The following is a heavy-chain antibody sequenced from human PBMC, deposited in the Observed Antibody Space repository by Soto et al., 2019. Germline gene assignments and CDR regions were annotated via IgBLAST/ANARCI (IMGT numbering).Heavy chain of an antibody. V-gene: IGHV5-10-1*03. J-gene: IGHJ4*02. D-gene: IGHD2-2*02. CDR2: INPSDSYT. CDR1: GYSFTSYW. Sequence: EVQLVQPGAEVKKPGESLRISCQGSGYSFTSYWIGWVRQRPGKGLEWMGRINPSDSYTTYSPSFQGHVTISTDKSFSTAYLQWSGLKASDTAMYYCARLGYCTGTSCYTFDSWGQGTLVAVSS. CDR3: ARLGYCTGTSCYTFDS.